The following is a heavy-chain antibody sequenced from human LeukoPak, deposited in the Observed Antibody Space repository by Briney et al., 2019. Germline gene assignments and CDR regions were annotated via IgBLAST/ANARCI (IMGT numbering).Heavy chain of an antibody. D-gene: IGHD3-10*01. V-gene: IGHV4-39*01. CDR3: ARHPNYYYGSGSYSGNWFDP. J-gene: IGHJ5*02. CDR1: GGSISSSSYY. CDR2: IYYSGIT. Sequence: SETLSLTCTVSGGSISSSSYYWGWIRQPPGKGLEWIGSIYYSGITYYNPSLKSRVTISVDTSKTQFSLKLSSVIAADTAVYYCARHPNYYYGSGSYSGNWFDPWGQGTLVTVSS.